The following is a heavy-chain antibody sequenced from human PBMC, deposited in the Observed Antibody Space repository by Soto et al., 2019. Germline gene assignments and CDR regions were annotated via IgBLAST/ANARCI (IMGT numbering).Heavy chain of an antibody. Sequence: GGSLRLSCAASGFTFSSYAMSWVRQAPGKGLEWVSAISGSGGSTYYADSVRGRFTISRDNSKNTLYLQMNSLRAEDTAVCYCAKVLGVRYYYFDYWGQGALVTVSS. CDR2: ISGSGGST. D-gene: IGHD1-26*01. V-gene: IGHV3-23*01. CDR1: GFTFSSYA. J-gene: IGHJ4*02. CDR3: AKVLGVRYYYFDY.